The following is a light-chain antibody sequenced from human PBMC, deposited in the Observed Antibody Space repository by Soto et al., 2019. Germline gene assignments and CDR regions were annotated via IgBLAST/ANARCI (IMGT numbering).Light chain of an antibody. V-gene: IGKV1-12*01. Sequence: DIQVTQSPSSVSASVGGRVTITCRASQGITSWLAWYQQKPGRAPKLLIYAASSLQSGVPSRFSGSGSGTEFTRTISSLQPEDFATYYCQQTTSFPLTFGGGTKVEIK. CDR2: AAS. CDR1: QGITSW. J-gene: IGKJ4*01. CDR3: QQTTSFPLT.